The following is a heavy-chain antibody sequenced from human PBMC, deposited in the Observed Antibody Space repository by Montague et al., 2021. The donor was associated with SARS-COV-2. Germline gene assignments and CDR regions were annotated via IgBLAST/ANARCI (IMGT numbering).Heavy chain of an antibody. CDR1: GGSISSYY. J-gene: IGHJ2*01. D-gene: IGHD3-22*01. CDR3: ARGPQEYRITMIVVDYWYFDL. Sequence: SETLSLTCTVSGGSISSYYWSWIRQPPGKGLEWIGYIYYSGSTNYNPSLKSRVTISVDTSKNQFSLKLSSVTAADTAVYYCARGPQEYRITMIVVDYWYFDLWGRGTLVTDSS. CDR2: IYYSGST. V-gene: IGHV4-59*12.